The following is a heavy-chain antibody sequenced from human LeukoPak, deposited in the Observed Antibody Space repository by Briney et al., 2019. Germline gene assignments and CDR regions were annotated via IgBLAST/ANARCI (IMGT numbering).Heavy chain of an antibody. CDR1: GFTFNNYG. CDR3: AKGAPNLPDY. Sequence: PGGSLRLSCVASGFTFNNYGMHWVRQAPGKGLEWVSFIRYDGTNLYHTNSVKGRFTISRDNSRSTLYLQMNSLKTEDTAMYYCAKGAPNLPDYWGQGTLVTVSS. J-gene: IGHJ4*02. CDR2: IRYDGTNL. V-gene: IGHV3-30*02.